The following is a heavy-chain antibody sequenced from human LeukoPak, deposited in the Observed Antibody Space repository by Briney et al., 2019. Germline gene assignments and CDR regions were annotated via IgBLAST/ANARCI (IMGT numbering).Heavy chain of an antibody. CDR3: AKDLFGIVVVVAATSPAFDY. Sequence: GGSLRLSCAASGFTFSSYAMSWVRQAPGKGLEWASAISGSGGSTYYADSVKGRFTISRDNSKNTLYLQMNSLRAEDTAVYYCAKDLFGIVVVVAATSPAFDYWGQGTLVTVSS. CDR1: GFTFSSYA. D-gene: IGHD2-15*01. V-gene: IGHV3-23*01. CDR2: ISGSGGST. J-gene: IGHJ4*02.